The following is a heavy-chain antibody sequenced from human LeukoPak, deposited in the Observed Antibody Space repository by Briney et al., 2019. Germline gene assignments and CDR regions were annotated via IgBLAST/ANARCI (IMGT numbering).Heavy chain of an antibody. V-gene: IGHV4-59*02. D-gene: IGHD3-22*01. CDR2: IYYSGST. J-gene: IGHJ3*02. CDR1: GGSVSGYH. Sequence: PSETLSLICTVSGGSVSGYHWSWIRQPPGKGLDWIGYIYYSGSTKYNPSLKSRVTMSVDTSKNQFSLKLGSVTAADTAVYYCARGGLENGYHANDGFDICGQGTMVTVSS. CDR3: ARGGLENGYHANDGFDI.